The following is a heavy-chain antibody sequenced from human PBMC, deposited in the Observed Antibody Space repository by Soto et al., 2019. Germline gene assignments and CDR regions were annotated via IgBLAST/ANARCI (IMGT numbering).Heavy chain of an antibody. J-gene: IGHJ6*02. CDR3: ARRDIAARRAYYYGMDV. V-gene: IGHV5-10-1*01. CDR1: GYSFTGYW. Sequence: PGESLKISCKGSGYSFTGYWISWVRQMPGKGLEWMGRIDPSDSYTNYSPSFQGHVTISADKSISTAYLQWSSLKASDTAMYYCARRDIAARRAYYYGMDVWGQGTTVTVSS. D-gene: IGHD6-6*01. CDR2: IDPSDSYT.